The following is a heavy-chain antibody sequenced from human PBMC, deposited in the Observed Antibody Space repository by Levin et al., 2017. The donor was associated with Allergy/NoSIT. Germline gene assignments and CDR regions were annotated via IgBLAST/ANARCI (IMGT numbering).Heavy chain of an antibody. CDR3: ARDPDCIIRSCPEGSWFDP. V-gene: IGHV1-18*01. J-gene: IGHJ5*02. D-gene: IGHD3-16*01. CDR1: GYTFTASG. CDR2: ISGYNGKT. Sequence: AASVKVSCKSSGYTFTASGISWVRQAPGQGLEWMGWISGYNGKTLYAQKFQGRVTMTTDTSTSTAYMELSGLKSDDTALYYCARDPDCIIRSCPEGSWFDPWGQGTLVTVSS.